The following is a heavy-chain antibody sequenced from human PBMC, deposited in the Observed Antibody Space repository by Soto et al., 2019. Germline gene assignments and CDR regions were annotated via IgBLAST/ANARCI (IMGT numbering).Heavy chain of an antibody. V-gene: IGHV1-46*01. CDR3: ARSTDRYYFDY. D-gene: IGHD1-26*01. CDR2: INPSSGDT. Sequence: QVQLVQSGAEVKKPGASVKVSCKASGYTFINYYVHWVRQAPGQGLEWLGMINPSSGDTTSAQKFQARLTLPRGPSTHTVDMGLSSLRSEDTAVYYCARSTDRYYFDYWGQGTLVTVSS. J-gene: IGHJ4*02. CDR1: GYTFINYY.